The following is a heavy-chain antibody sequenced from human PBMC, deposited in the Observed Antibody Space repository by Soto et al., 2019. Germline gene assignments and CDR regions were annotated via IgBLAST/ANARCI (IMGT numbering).Heavy chain of an antibody. CDR3: ARQMRGPMPHFGGLSPGTS. CDR2: ISHTGET. CDR1: GDSVTSDDSY. Sequence: QLRLQESGPGLVKPSGTLSLTCTVSGDSVTSDDSYWGWIRRPPGQGLEWIGTISHTGETFYNPPLNSRRTIALDASKNQFSLKLASMTAADAGLFFCARQMRGPMPHFGGLSPGTSWGQGILVTVSS. J-gene: IGHJ5*02. V-gene: IGHV4-39*01. D-gene: IGHD3-9*01.